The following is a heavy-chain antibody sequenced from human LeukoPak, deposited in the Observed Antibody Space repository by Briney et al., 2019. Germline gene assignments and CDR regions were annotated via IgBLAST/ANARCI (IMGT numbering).Heavy chain of an antibody. Sequence: PGGSLRLSCAASGFTFSSYWMHWVRQAPGKGLVGVSRINSDGSSTSYADSVKGRFTISRDNAKNTLYLQMNSLRAEDTAVYYCARGDYYDSSGYPFDYWGQGTLVTVSS. CDR1: GFTFSSYW. D-gene: IGHD3-22*01. CDR3: ARGDYYDSSGYPFDY. CDR2: INSDGSST. J-gene: IGHJ4*02. V-gene: IGHV3-74*01.